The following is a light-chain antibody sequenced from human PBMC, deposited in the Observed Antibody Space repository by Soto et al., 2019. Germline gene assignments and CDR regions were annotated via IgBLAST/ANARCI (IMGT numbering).Light chain of an antibody. J-gene: IGLJ2*01. CDR1: SSDVGGYKY. CDR2: EVS. CDR3: SSYTSSSTRI. V-gene: IGLV2-14*01. Sequence: QSALTQPASVSGSPGQSITISCTGTSSDVGGYKYVSWYQQHPGKAPKLMIYEVSNRPPGVSNRFSGSKSGNTASLTISGLQAEDEADYYCSSYTSSSTRIFGGGTKLTVL.